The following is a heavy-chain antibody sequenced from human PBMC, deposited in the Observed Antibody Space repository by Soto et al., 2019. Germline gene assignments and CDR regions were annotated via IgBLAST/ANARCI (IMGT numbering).Heavy chain of an antibody. CDR1: GGSISSSSYY. CDR2: IYYSGST. V-gene: IGHV4-39*01. Sequence: SETRSLTCTVSGGSISSSSYYWGWIRQPPGKGLEWIGSIYYSGSTYYNPSLKSRVTISVDTSQNQFSLKLSSVTAADTALYYGARLRILGYCSGGNCYQLNWFAPWGHGSLVPVSS. J-gene: IGHJ5*02. D-gene: IGHD2-15*01. CDR3: ARLRILGYCSGGNCYQLNWFAP.